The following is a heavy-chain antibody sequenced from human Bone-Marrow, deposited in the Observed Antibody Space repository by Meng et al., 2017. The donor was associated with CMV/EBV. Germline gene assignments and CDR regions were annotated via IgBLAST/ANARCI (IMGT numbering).Heavy chain of an antibody. CDR1: GFTFSSYE. Sequence: GESLKISCAASGFTFSSYEMNWVRQAPGKGLEWISYISSSGSIIYYADSVKGRFTISRDNSKNTLYLQMNSLRAEDTAVYYCAKDSVTMVPSYAFDIWGQGTMVTVSS. D-gene: IGHD3-10*01. CDR2: ISSSGSII. CDR3: AKDSVTMVPSYAFDI. J-gene: IGHJ3*02. V-gene: IGHV3-48*03.